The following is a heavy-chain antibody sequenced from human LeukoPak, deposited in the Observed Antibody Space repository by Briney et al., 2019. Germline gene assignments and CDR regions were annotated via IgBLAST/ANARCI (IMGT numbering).Heavy chain of an antibody. Sequence: ASVKVSCKASGYTFTNYGISWVRQAPGQGLEWMGWISAYNGDTDYAQKLQGRVTMTTDTSTSTAYMELRSLSSVDTAVYYCARDNQGDLDHWGQGTLVTVSS. CDR2: ISAYNGDT. CDR3: ARDNQGDLDH. V-gene: IGHV1-18*01. D-gene: IGHD1-14*01. J-gene: IGHJ4*02. CDR1: GYTFTNYG.